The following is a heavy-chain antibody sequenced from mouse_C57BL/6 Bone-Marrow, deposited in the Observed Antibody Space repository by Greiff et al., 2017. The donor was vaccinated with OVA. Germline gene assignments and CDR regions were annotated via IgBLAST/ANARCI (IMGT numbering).Heavy chain of an antibody. J-gene: IGHJ4*01. V-gene: IGHV2-5*01. CDR3: AKRTYYSIYAMDY. CDR1: GFSLTSYG. D-gene: IGHD2-12*01. CDR2: IWRGGST. Sequence: VQLVESGPGLVQPSQSLSITCTVSGFSLTSYGVHWVRQSPGKGLEWLGVIWRGGSTDYNAAFMSRLSITKDNSKSQVFFKMNSLQADDTAIYYCAKRTYYSIYAMDYWGQGTSVTVSS.